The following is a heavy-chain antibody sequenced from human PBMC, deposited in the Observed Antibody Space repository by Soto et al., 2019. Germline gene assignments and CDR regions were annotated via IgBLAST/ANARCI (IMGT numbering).Heavy chain of an antibody. D-gene: IGHD1-26*01. Sequence: SETLSLTCAVSGASVNSGSNYWGWIRQPPGKGLEWMGYIYYSGTTTNYNPSLKSRVTLSVDTSKNQFSLKLSSVTAADTAVYYCARLGGSFAVPHFDYWGQGTLVTVS. CDR3: ARLGGSFAVPHFDY. V-gene: IGHV4-61*01. J-gene: IGHJ4*02. CDR2: IYYSGTTT. CDR1: GASVNSGSNY.